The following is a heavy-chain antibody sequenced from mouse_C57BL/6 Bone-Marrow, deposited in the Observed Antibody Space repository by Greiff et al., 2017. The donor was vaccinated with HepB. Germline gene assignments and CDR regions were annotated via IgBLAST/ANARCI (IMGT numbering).Heavy chain of an antibody. V-gene: IGHV5-9-1*02. CDR1: GFTFSSYA. Sequence: DVMLVESGEGLVKPGGSLKLSCAASGFTFSSYAMSWVRQTPEKRLEWVAYISSGGDYIYYADTVKGRFTISRDNATNTLYLQMSSLKSEDTAMYYGTKVLAAFDVWGTGTTVTVSS. J-gene: IGHJ1*03. CDR2: ISSGGDYI. D-gene: IGHD1-3*01. CDR3: TKVLAAFDV.